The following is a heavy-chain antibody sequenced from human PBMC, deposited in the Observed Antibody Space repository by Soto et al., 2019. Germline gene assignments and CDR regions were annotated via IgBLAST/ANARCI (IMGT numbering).Heavy chain of an antibody. CDR3: ARGDAYNYVDF. CDR2: IHYSGST. D-gene: IGHD1-1*01. CDR1: GGSITSSGYY. Sequence: PSETLSLTCTVSGGSITSSGYYWGWVRQSPGKGLEWIGTIHYSGSTYYKPSLKSRLTISVDTSKNQFALELSSVTAADTAVYYCARGDAYNYVDFWGQGTLVTVSS. J-gene: IGHJ4*02. V-gene: IGHV4-39*01.